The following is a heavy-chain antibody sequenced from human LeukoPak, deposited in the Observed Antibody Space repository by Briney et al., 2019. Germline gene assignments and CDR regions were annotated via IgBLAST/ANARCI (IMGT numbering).Heavy chain of an antibody. V-gene: IGHV3-66*01. CDR2: IFSGGGT. CDR3: ARDPGAAAGNLWS. Sequence: GGSLRLSCVVSGLTVSNNYMTWVRQAPGKGLEWVSLIFSGGGTYYAGSVKGRFTISRDSSKNTLYLQMNSLRAEDTALYYCARDPGAAAGNLWSWGQGTLVTVSS. D-gene: IGHD6-25*01. CDR1: GLTVSNNY. J-gene: IGHJ5*02.